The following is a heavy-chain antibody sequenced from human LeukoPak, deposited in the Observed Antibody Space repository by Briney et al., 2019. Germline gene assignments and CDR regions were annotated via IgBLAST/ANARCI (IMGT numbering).Heavy chain of an antibody. CDR2: INHSGST. V-gene: IGHV4-34*01. D-gene: IGHD6-19*01. CDR1: GVTFSGYY. CDR3: ARGSSRKQWLVCRAYYYGMDV. Sequence: SETLSFTCAVYGVTFSGYYWSWLRQPPGRGLEWFGEINHSGSTYSNPFLKSRVTITEDTSKNQCFLKLSSVTAADTAVYYCARGSSRKQWLVCRAYYYGMDVWGKGTTVTVSS. J-gene: IGHJ6*04.